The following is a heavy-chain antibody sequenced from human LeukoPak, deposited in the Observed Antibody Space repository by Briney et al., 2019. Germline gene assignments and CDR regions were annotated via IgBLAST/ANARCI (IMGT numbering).Heavy chain of an antibody. D-gene: IGHD3-22*01. J-gene: IGHJ4*02. Sequence: SETLSLTCAVYGGSFSGYYWSWIRQPPGKGLEWIGEINHSGSTNYNPSLKSRVTISVDTSKNQFSLKLSSVTAADTAVYYCVLSTMIVVVITPSFDYWGQGTLVTVSS. CDR1: GGSFSGYY. CDR2: INHSGST. V-gene: IGHV4-34*01. CDR3: VLSTMIVVVITPSFDY.